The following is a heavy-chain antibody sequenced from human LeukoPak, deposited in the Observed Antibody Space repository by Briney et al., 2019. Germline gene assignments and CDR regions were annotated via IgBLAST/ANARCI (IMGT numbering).Heavy chain of an antibody. V-gene: IGHV3-9*01. D-gene: IGHD6-13*01. CDR3: AREQPTGY. CDR1: GFTFDDYA. Sequence: GGSLRLSCAASGFTFDDYAMHWVRQAPGKGLEWVSGISWNSGSIGYADSVKGRFTISRDNAKNTLYLQMNSLRAEDTAVYYCAREQPTGYWGQGTLVTVSS. CDR2: ISWNSGSI. J-gene: IGHJ4*02.